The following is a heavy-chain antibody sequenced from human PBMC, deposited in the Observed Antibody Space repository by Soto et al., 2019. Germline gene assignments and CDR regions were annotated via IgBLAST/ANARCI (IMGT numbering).Heavy chain of an antibody. CDR1: GGSISSGGCY. Sequence: PSETLCLTCTVSGGSISSGGCYWSWIRQHPGKGLEWIGYIYYSGSTYYNPSLKSRVTISVDTSKNQFSLKLSSVTAADTAVYYCARGYCISTSCYFPPPTTNWFDPWGQGTLVTVSS. J-gene: IGHJ5*02. CDR2: IYYSGST. CDR3: ARGYCISTSCYFPPPTTNWFDP. D-gene: IGHD2-2*01. V-gene: IGHV4-31*03.